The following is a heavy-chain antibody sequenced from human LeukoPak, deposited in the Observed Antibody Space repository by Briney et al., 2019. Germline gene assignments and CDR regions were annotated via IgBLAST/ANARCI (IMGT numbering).Heavy chain of an antibody. D-gene: IGHD6-13*01. J-gene: IGHJ4*02. CDR2: ISDGGGRT. CDR1: GFTFSTYA. V-gene: IGHV3-23*01. Sequence: GGSLRLSCGASGFTFSTYAMSWVRQAPGKGLEGVSGISDGGGRTFYAESVKGRFTISRDNSKNMLYLRMNSLRAEDTAIYYCTKNQVLDDTRRWYAYWGQGTLVPVSS. CDR3: TKNQVLDDTRRWYAY.